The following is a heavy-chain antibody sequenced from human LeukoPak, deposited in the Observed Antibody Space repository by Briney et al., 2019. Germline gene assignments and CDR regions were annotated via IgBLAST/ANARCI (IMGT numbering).Heavy chain of an antibody. Sequence: GGSLRLSCAASGFTFSYYAMSWVRQAAGKGLEWVSAISGTGGTTYYADSVKGRFTISRDNSKNTLYLQMYSLRAEDTAIYYLGEGKGWGRGAFRLDVWGKGTTVTVSS. CDR2: ISGTGGTT. V-gene: IGHV3-23*01. J-gene: IGHJ6*04. CDR3: GEGKGWGRGAFRLDV. D-gene: IGHD3-10*01. CDR1: GFTFSYYA.